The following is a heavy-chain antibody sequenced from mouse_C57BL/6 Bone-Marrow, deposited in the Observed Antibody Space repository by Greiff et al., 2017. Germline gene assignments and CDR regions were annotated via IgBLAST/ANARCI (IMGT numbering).Heavy chain of an antibody. J-gene: IGHJ2*01. D-gene: IGHD1-1*01. Sequence: EVQRVESGPGLVKPSQSLSLTCSVTGYSITSGYYWNWIRQFPGNKLEWMGYISYDGSNNYNPSLKNRISITRDTSKNQFFLKLNSVTTEDTATYYCASGRHYGSSLFDYWGQGTTLTVSS. CDR3: ASGRHYGSSLFDY. CDR1: GYSITSGYY. CDR2: ISYDGSN. V-gene: IGHV3-6*01.